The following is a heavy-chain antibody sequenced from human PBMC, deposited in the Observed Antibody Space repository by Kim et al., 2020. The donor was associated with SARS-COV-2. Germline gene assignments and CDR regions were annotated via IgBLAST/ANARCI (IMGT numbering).Heavy chain of an antibody. CDR3: AKAPGSYSFYFDS. V-gene: IGHV3-23*01. J-gene: IGHJ4*02. Sequence: YADSVKGRCTISRDSSTNTLSQQMDSLRAEDMAIYFCAKAPGSYSFYFDSWGQGTLVAVSS. D-gene: IGHD3-10*01.